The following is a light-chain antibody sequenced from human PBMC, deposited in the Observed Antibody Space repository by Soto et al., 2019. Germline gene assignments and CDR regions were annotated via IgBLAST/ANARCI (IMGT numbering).Light chain of an antibody. Sequence: EIVLTQSPGTLSLSPGERATLSCRASQSVTSNYLAWYQQKPGQAPRLLIYGAFRRPTGIPDRFSGSGSGTDFTLTISRLEPEDFAVYHCEQYGTSPWTFGQGTKVEVK. V-gene: IGKV3-20*01. J-gene: IGKJ1*01. CDR2: GAF. CDR3: EQYGTSPWT. CDR1: QSVTSNY.